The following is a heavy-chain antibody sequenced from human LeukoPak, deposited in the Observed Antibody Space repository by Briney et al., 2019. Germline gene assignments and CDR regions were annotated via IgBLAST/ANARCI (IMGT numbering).Heavy chain of an antibody. Sequence: GVALRLSCAASGFTFSSYWMTWIRQAPGKGLEWVANIKQDGSDKYYVDPVKGRFTISRDNAKNSLFLQMNSLRAEDTAVYYCAGEGDGNFDYWGQGTLVTVSS. V-gene: IGHV3-7*04. J-gene: IGHJ4*02. D-gene: IGHD1-1*01. CDR3: AGEGDGNFDY. CDR2: IKQDGSDK. CDR1: GFTFSSYW.